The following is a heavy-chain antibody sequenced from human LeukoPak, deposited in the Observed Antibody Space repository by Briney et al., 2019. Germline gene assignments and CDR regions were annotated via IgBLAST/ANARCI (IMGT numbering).Heavy chain of an antibody. D-gene: IGHD1-7*01. CDR2: INTSGGST. Sequence: SGKLSCNASGYTFTSYYMHWVRQPPGQGLEWMGIINTSGGSTTYAQKFQERVTMTRDTSTSTIYMELSSLKSEDTAVYYWARGGNWNYFGAPSRGPWGQGTLVTVSS. V-gene: IGHV1-46*03. CDR1: GYTFTSYY. J-gene: IGHJ5*02. CDR3: ARGGNWNYFGAPSRGP.